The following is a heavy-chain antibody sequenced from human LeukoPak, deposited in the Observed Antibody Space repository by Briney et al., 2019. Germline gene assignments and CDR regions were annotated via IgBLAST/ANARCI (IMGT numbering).Heavy chain of an antibody. CDR2: ISAYNGNT. Sequence: ASVKVSCKASGYTFTSYGISWVRQAPGQGLEWMGWISAYNGNTNYAQKLQGRVTMTTDTSTSTAYMELRSLRSDDTAVYYCARDPHYYYDSSGYFPNWFDPWGQGTLVPVSS. J-gene: IGHJ5*02. CDR1: GYTFTSYG. CDR3: ARDPHYYYDSSGYFPNWFDP. D-gene: IGHD3-22*01. V-gene: IGHV1-18*01.